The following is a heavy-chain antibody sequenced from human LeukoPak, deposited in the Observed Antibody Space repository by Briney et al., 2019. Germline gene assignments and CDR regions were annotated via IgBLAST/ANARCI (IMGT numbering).Heavy chain of an antibody. CDR3: ARDKIVGATIFDY. Sequence: GGSLRLSCAASGFTFSSYWMSWARQAPGKGLEWVANIKEDGSEKFYVDSLKGRFTIFRDNAENSLYLLMNSLRADDTAVYYCARDKIVGATIFDYWGQGTPVTVSS. D-gene: IGHD1-26*01. CDR2: IKEDGSEK. J-gene: IGHJ4*02. V-gene: IGHV3-7*01. CDR1: GFTFSSYW.